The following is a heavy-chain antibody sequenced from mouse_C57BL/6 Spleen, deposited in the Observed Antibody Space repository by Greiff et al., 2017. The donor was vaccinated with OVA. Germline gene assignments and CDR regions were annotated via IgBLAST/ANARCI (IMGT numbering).Heavy chain of an antibody. CDR2: IYPGDGDT. Sequence: QVQLQQSGPELVKPGASVKISCKASGYAFSSSWMNWGKQGPGKGLEWIGRIYPGDGDTNYNGKFKGKATLTADKSSSTAYMQLSSLTSEDSAVYFCAREEKGYFDVWGTGTTVTVSS. J-gene: IGHJ1*03. CDR3: AREEKGYFDV. V-gene: IGHV1-82*01. CDR1: GYAFSSSW.